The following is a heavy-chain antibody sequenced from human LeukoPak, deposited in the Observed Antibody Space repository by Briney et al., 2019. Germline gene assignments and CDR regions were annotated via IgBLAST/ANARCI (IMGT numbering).Heavy chain of an antibody. CDR2: INPSGGST. CDR1: GYTFTSYY. Sequence: ASVKVSCKASGYTFTSYYMHWVRQAPGQGLEWMGIINPSGGSTSYAQKFQGRVTMTRDMSTSTVYMELSSLRSEDTAVYHCARDNYGSGWYNGYYYYYMDVWGKGTTVTVSS. CDR3: ARDNYGSGWYNGYYYYYMDV. V-gene: IGHV1-46*01. D-gene: IGHD6-19*01. J-gene: IGHJ6*03.